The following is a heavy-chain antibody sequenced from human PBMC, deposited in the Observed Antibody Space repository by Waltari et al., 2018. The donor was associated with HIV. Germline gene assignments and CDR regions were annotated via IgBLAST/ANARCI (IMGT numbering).Heavy chain of an antibody. CDR2: ISWDGSNK. CDR1: GFTFNPFA. Sequence: QVQLVASGGGVVQPGRSLSLSCAASGFTFNPFALHWVRQAPGKGLEWVAVISWDGSNKHYADSVKGRCTISRDNSRNSLYLQMSSLRAEDTAVYYCGREGDYYDSSPFDYWGQGTLVTVSS. CDR3: GREGDYYDSSPFDY. D-gene: IGHD3-22*01. V-gene: IGHV3-30-3*01. J-gene: IGHJ4*02.